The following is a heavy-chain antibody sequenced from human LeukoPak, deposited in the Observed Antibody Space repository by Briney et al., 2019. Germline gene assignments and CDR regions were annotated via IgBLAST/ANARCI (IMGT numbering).Heavy chain of an antibody. D-gene: IGHD6-19*01. CDR3: ARDVWTGVAVSDY. V-gene: IGHV3-21*01. CDR1: GFTFSSYS. Sequence: GGSLRLSCAASGFTFSSYSMNWVRQAPGKGLEWVSPISSSSSYIYYADSVKGRFTISRDNAKKSLYLQMNSLRADDTAVYYCARDVWTGVAVSDYWGQGTLVTVSS. J-gene: IGHJ4*02. CDR2: ISSSSSYI.